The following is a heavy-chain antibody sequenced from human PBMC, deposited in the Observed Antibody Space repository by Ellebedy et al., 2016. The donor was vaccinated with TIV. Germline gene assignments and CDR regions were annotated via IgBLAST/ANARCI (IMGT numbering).Heavy chain of an antibody. CDR2: INPNSGGT. V-gene: IGHV1-2*04. J-gene: IGHJ5*02. CDR3: ARGPGYSYGSPTWFDP. D-gene: IGHD5-18*01. CDR1: GYTFTGYY. Sequence: ASVKVSXXASGYTFTGYYMHWVRQAPGQGLEWMGWINPNSGGTNYAQKFQGWVTMTRDTSISTAYMELSRLRSDDTAVYYCARGPGYSYGSPTWFDPWGQGTLVTVSS.